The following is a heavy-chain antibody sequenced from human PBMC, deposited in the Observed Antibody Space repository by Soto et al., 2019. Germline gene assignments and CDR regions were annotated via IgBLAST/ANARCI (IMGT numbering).Heavy chain of an antibody. Sequence: QVQLVQSGAEVKKPGASVKVSCKASGYTFTSYGISWVRQAPGQGLEWMGWISASNGNTNYEQNLQGRVTMTTDTSTSTAYMELRSLRSDDTAVYYCARGPAEGVLRYFDWLSRPYYFDYWGQGTLVTVSS. D-gene: IGHD3-9*01. CDR3: ARGPAEGVLRYFDWLSRPYYFDY. V-gene: IGHV1-18*01. CDR1: GYTFTSYG. CDR2: ISASNGNT. J-gene: IGHJ4*02.